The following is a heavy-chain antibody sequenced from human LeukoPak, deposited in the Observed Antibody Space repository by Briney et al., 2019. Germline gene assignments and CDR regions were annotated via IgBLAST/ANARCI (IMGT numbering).Heavy chain of an antibody. CDR3: ARDCSGGTCYLGVLDY. D-gene: IGHD2-15*01. J-gene: IGHJ4*02. CDR2: IYTSGST. Sequence: SETLSLTCTVSGGSISSYYWSWIRQPAGKGLEWIGRIYTSGSTNYNPSLKSRVTMSVDTSKNQFSLKLSSVTAADTAVYYCARDCSGGTCYLGVLDYWGQGIRVTVSS. V-gene: IGHV4-4*07. CDR1: GGSISSYY.